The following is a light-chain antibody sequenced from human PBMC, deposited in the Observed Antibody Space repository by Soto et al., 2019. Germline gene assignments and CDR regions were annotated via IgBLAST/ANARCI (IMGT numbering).Light chain of an antibody. Sequence: DIQMTQSPSTLSASVGDRVTITCRASQSVSNWLAWYQQKPGKAPELLIYDASSLASGVPSRFSGSGSGTEFTLTISGLQADDFATYFCQQYHSYSWTFGQGTKVEIK. J-gene: IGKJ1*01. V-gene: IGKV1-5*01. CDR2: DAS. CDR1: QSVSNW. CDR3: QQYHSYSWT.